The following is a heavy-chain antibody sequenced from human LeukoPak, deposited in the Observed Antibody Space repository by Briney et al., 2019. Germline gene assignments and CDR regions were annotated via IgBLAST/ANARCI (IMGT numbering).Heavy chain of an antibody. CDR3: ARLSAVPRGEFDY. CDR1: GYSFTSYW. Sequence: GGSLKISCKGSGYSFTSYWIGWVRQMPGKGLEWMGIIYPGDSDTRYSPSFQGQVTISADKSISTAYLQWSSLKAADIAMYYCARLSAVPRGEFDYWGQGTLVTVSS. CDR2: IYPGDSDT. D-gene: IGHD3-16*01. J-gene: IGHJ4*02. V-gene: IGHV5-51*01.